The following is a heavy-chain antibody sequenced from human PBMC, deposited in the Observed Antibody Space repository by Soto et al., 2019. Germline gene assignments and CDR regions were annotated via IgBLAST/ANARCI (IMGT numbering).Heavy chain of an antibody. CDR1: GYSFTTYG. J-gene: IGHJ6*02. V-gene: IGHV1-18*01. CDR2: ISGYNGNT. CDR3: AREGPAPYYYYGMDV. Sequence: QVQLVQSGGEVKKPGASVKVACKTSGYSFTTYGISWVRQAPGQGLEWMGWISGYNGNTNYAQKFQGRVTMTTHTSTSTDYMELRSLRSDDTAVYYCAREGPAPYYYYGMDVWGQGSTVAVSS.